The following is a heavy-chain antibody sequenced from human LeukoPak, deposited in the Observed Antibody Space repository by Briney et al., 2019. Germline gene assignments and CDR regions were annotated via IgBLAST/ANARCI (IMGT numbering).Heavy chain of an antibody. D-gene: IGHD2-8*01. CDR1: GGSITRTNW. Sequence: SETLSLTCGVSGGSITRTNWWSWVRQPPGQGLEWIGEVSLSGLTNYNPSLSSRVIMALDTSKNHLSLNLTSVTAADTAVYYCSRENGAFSPFGYWGQGTLVTVPS. V-gene: IGHV4-4*02. J-gene: IGHJ4*02. CDR3: SRENGAFSPFGY. CDR2: VSLSGLT.